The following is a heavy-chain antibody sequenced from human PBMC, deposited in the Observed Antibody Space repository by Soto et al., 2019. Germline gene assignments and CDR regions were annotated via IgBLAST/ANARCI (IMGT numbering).Heavy chain of an antibody. CDR3: TRQHLTYYYDSSGYFDAFDI. J-gene: IGHJ3*02. Sequence: EVQLVESGGGLVQPGGSLKLSCAASGFTFSGSAMHWVRQASGKGLEWVGRIRSKANSYATAYAASVKGRFTISRDDSKNTAYMQMNSLKTEDTAVYYCTRQHLTYYYDSSGYFDAFDIWGQGTMVTVSS. CDR2: IRSKANSYAT. CDR1: GFTFSGSA. D-gene: IGHD3-22*01. V-gene: IGHV3-73*02.